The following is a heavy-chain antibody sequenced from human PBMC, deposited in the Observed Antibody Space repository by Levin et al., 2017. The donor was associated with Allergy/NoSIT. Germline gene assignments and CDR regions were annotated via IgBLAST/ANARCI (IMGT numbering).Heavy chain of an antibody. CDR2: IYYSGST. V-gene: IGHV4-30-4*01. D-gene: IGHD3-10*01. CDR1: GGSISSGDYY. J-gene: IGHJ3*02. CDR3: AREATMVRGVKDAFDI. Sequence: SETLSLTCTVSGGSISSGDYYWSWIRQPPGKGLEWIGYIYYSGSTYYNPSLKSRVTISVDTSKNQFSLKLSSVTAADTAVYYCAREATMVRGVKDAFDIWGQGTMVTVSS.